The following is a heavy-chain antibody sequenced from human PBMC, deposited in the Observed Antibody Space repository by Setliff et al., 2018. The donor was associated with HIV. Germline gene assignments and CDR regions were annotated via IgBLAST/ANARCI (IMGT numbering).Heavy chain of an antibody. J-gene: IGHJ5*02. CDR3: AKERNPYDYDSSGYSWFDP. V-gene: IGHV3-23*01. Sequence: PGGSLRLSCAASRFTFSSYAMSWVRQAPGKVLEWVSAISGGAGSTYYADSVKGRFTISRDNSKNTLYLQMNSLRAEDTAVYYCAKERNPYDYDSSGYSWFDPWGQGTLFTVSS. CDR2: ISGGAGST. D-gene: IGHD3-22*01. CDR1: RFTFSSYA.